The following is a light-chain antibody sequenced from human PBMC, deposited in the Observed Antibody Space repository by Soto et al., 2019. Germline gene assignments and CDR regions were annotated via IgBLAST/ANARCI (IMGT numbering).Light chain of an antibody. CDR2: LNSDGSH. J-gene: IGLJ2*01. CDR1: SGHSSYA. Sequence: QPVLTQSPSASASLGASVKLTCTLSSGHSSYAIAWHQQPPEKGPRYLMKLNSDGSHSKGDGIPDRFSGSSSGAERYLSISSLQSEDEADYYCQTWGSGIRVVFGGGTKLTVL. V-gene: IGLV4-69*01. CDR3: QTWGSGIRVV.